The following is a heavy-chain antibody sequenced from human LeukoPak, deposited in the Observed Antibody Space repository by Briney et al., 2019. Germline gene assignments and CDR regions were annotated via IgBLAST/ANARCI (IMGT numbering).Heavy chain of an antibody. CDR2: IWYDGSNK. CDR3: ARGQEYYYDSSAYSKFDY. Sequence: GRSLRLSCAASGFTFNNYGMHRVRQAPGKGLEWVAAIWYDGSNKYYADSVKGRFTISRDNSKNTLYLQMNSLRAEDTALYYCARGQEYYYDSSAYSKFDYWGQGTLVTVSS. V-gene: IGHV3-33*01. D-gene: IGHD3-22*01. J-gene: IGHJ4*02. CDR1: GFTFNNYG.